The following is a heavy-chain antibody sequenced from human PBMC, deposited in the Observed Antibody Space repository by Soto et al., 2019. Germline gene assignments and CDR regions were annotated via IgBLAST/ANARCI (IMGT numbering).Heavy chain of an antibody. CDR3: ARDRMGEAGPPLDS. CDR2: ISTDNGNT. J-gene: IGHJ4*02. Sequence: QVQLVQSGAEVKKPGASVKVSCKASGYPFTTYAIHWVRQAPGQRLEWMGWISTDNGNTKYSQKFQGRLTITRDTSATTAYMELSSLRSEDTAVYYCARDRMGEAGPPLDSWGQGTLVTVSS. V-gene: IGHV1-3*04. D-gene: IGHD1-26*01. CDR1: GYPFTTYA.